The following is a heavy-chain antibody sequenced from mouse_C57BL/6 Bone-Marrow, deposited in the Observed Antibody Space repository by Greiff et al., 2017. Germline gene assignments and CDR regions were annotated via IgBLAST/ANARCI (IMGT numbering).Heavy chain of an antibody. CDR1: GYAFSSYW. CDR3: ARSPYYYGSSPDY. V-gene: IGHV1-80*01. J-gene: IGHJ2*01. D-gene: IGHD1-1*01. Sequence: QVQLQQSGAELVKPGASVKISCKASGYAFSSYWMNWVKQRPGKGLEWIGQIYPGDGDTNYNGKFKGKATLTADKSSSTAYMQLSSLTSEDSAVYFCARSPYYYGSSPDYWGQGTTLTVSS. CDR2: IYPGDGDT.